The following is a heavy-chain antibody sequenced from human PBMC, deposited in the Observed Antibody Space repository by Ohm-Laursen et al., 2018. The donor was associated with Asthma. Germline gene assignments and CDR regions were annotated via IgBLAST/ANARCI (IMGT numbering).Heavy chain of an antibody. J-gene: IGHJ4*02. Sequence: GSLRLSCSASGFTFSFYTMNWVRQAPGKGLEWVSNINSDGTIMYYADSVKGRFTISRDNSKNTLYLQMNSLRAEDTAIYYCAKDVLGFVAAAQDWGQGTLVTVSS. D-gene: IGHD6-13*01. CDR3: AKDVLGFVAAAQD. V-gene: IGHV3-48*01. CDR2: INSDGTIM. CDR1: GFTFSFYT.